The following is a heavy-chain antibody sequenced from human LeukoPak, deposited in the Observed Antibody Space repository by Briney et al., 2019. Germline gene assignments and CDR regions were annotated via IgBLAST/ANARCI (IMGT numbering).Heavy chain of an antibody. CDR3: ARARPFYYYYGMDV. J-gene: IGHJ6*02. CDR1: GFTFSSYE. CDR2: ISSSGSTI. Sequence: GGSLRLSCAASGFTFSSYEMNWVRQAPGKGLEWVSYISSSGSTIYYADSAKGRFTISRDNAKNSLYLQMNSLRAEDTAVYYCARARPFYYYYGMDVWGQGTTVTVSS. V-gene: IGHV3-48*03.